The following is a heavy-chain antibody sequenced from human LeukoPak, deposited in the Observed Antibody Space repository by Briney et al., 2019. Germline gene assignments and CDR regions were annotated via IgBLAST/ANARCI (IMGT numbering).Heavy chain of an antibody. CDR3: ARDRAEPYYFDY. CDR1: GFTFSSYA. J-gene: IGHJ4*02. D-gene: IGHD1-26*01. Sequence: PGGSLRLSCAASGFTFSSYAMSWVRQAPGKGLEWVSAISGSGGNTYYADSVKGRFTISRDNSKNTLYLQMNSLRVEDTAVYYCARDRAEPYYFDYWGQGTLVTVSS. CDR2: ISGSGGNT. V-gene: IGHV3-23*01.